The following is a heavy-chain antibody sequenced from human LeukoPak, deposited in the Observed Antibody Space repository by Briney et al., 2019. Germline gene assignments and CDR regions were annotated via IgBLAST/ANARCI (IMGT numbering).Heavy chain of an antibody. Sequence: ASVKVSCKASGYTFTGYYMHWVRQAPGQGLEWMGWINPNSGGTKYAQEFQGRVTMTRDTSISTAYMELSRLRSDDTAVYYCARAGDIVVVPAVVDYWGQGTLVTVSS. V-gene: IGHV1-2*02. D-gene: IGHD2-2*01. CDR2: INPNSGGT. CDR1: GYTFTGYY. J-gene: IGHJ4*02. CDR3: ARAGDIVVVPAVVDY.